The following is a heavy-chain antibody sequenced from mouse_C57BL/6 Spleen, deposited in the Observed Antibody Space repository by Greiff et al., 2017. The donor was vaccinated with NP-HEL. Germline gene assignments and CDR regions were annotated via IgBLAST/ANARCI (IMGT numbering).Heavy chain of an antibody. CDR2: IDPSDSET. V-gene: IGHV1-52*01. J-gene: IGHJ3*01. CDR3: ARSNIQELRAWFAY. D-gene: IGHD1-1*01. CDR1: GYTFTSYW. Sequence: QVQLQQSGAELMKPGASVKLSCKASGYTFTSYWMHWVKQRPTQGLEWIGNIDPSDSETHYNQKFKDKATLTVDKSSSTAYMQLSSLTSEDSAVYYCARSNIQELRAWFAYWGQGTLVTVSA.